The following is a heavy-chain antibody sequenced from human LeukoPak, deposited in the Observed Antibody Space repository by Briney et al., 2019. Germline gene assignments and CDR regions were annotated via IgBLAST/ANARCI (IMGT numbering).Heavy chain of an antibody. V-gene: IGHV2-70*04. J-gene: IGHJ4*02. D-gene: IGHD3-16*02. CDR3: AREGGIMITFGGVIEPYYFDY. Sequence: SGPTLVNXTQALTLTCTFSGFSLSTSGMRVSWIRHPPGKALEWLARIDWDDDKFYSTSLKTRLTISKDTSKNQVVLTMTNMDPVDTATYYCAREGGIMITFGGVIEPYYFDYWGQGTLVTVSS. CDR1: GFSLSTSGMR. CDR2: IDWDDDK.